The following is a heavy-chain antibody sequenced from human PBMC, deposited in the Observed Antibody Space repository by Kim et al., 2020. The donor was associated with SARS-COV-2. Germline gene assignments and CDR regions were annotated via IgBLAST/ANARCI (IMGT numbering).Heavy chain of an antibody. CDR1: GGSFSGYY. J-gene: IGHJ4*02. CDR3: ARVRDRSSSSLDY. D-gene: IGHD6-6*01. CDR2: INHSGST. Sequence: SETLSLTCAVYGGSFSGYYWSWIRQPPGKGLEWIGEINHSGSTNYNPSLKSRVTISVDTSKNQFSLKLSSVTAADTAVYYCARVRDRSSSSLDYWGQGTLVTVSS. V-gene: IGHV4-34*01.